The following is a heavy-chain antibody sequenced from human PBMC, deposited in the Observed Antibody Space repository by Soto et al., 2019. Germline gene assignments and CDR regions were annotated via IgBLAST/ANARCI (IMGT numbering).Heavy chain of an antibody. J-gene: IGHJ5*02. CDR3: ARGVAPMVYAIRGAWFDP. CDR2: IYYSGST. V-gene: IGHV4-31*03. D-gene: IGHD2-8*01. CDR1: GVSISSGGYY. Sequence: RLCPTGPVSGVSISSGGYYGSWIRQHPGKGLEWIGYIYYSGSTYYNPSLKSRVTISVDTSKNQFSLKLSSVTAADTAVYYCARGVAPMVYAIRGAWFDPWGQGTLVTVYS.